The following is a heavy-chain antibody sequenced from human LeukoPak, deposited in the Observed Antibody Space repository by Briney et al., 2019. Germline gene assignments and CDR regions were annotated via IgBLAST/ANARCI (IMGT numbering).Heavy chain of an antibody. CDR2: ISAYNGNT. J-gene: IGHJ6*02. D-gene: IGHD6-13*01. V-gene: IGHV1-18*01. Sequence: ASVKVSCKASGYTFTSYGISWVRQAPGQGLEWMGWISAYNGNTNYAQKLQGRVTMTTDTSTSTAYMELRSLRSDDTAVYYCATGAIAYYYYYYYGMDVWGQGTTVTVSS. CDR3: ATGAIAYYYYYYYGMDV. CDR1: GYTFTSYG.